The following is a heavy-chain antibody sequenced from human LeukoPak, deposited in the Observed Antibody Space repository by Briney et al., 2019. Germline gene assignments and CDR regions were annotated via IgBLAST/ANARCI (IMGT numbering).Heavy chain of an antibody. D-gene: IGHD4-17*01. CDR2: ISAYNGNT. CDR3: AKDGDFFTVTVIDY. CDR1: GYTFTSYG. V-gene: IGHV1-18*01. J-gene: IGHJ4*02. Sequence: ASVTVSCKASGYTFTSYGISWVRQAPGQGLEWMGWISAYNGNTNYAQKLQGRVTMTTDTSTSTAYMELRSLRSDDTAVYYCAKDGDFFTVTVIDYWGQGTLVTVSS.